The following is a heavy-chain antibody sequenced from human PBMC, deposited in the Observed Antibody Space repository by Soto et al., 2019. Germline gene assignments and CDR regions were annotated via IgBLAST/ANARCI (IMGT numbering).Heavy chain of an antibody. D-gene: IGHD5-12*01. CDR1: GFTCSSNA. CDR2: ISGSGGST. V-gene: IGHV3-23*01. Sequence: GGCLRLSCAASGFTCSSNAVSWVRQAPGKGLEWVSSISGSGGSTYYADSVKGRFTISRDNSKNTLYLQMNSLRAEDSAVYYCAKDRRYAYYFDYWGQGTLVTVSS. CDR3: AKDRRYAYYFDY. J-gene: IGHJ4*02.